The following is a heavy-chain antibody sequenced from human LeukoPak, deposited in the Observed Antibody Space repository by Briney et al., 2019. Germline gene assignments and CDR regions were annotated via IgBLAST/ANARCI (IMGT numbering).Heavy chain of an antibody. Sequence: PGGSLRLSCAASGFTFSSYWMSWVRQAPGKGLEWVANIKQDGSEKYYVDSVKGRFTTSRDNAKNSLYLQMDSLRAEDTAVYYCARYQTYYYDSSGYYYVGYFGYWGQGTLVAVSS. CDR2: IKQDGSEK. V-gene: IGHV3-7*01. J-gene: IGHJ4*02. CDR3: ARYQTYYYDSSGYYYVGYFGY. D-gene: IGHD3-22*01. CDR1: GFTFSSYW.